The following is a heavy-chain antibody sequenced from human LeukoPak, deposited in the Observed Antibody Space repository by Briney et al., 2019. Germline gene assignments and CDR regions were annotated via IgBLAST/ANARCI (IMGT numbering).Heavy chain of an antibody. CDR3: ARVARCGGDCYAFDY. CDR1: GYTFTGYY. Sequence: ASVKVSCKASGYTFTGYYMHWVRQAPGQGLEWVGWINPNSGGTNYAQKFQGRVTMTRDTSISTAYMELSRLRSDDTAVYYCARVARCGGDCYAFDYWGQGTLVTVSS. D-gene: IGHD2-21*02. CDR2: INPNSGGT. J-gene: IGHJ4*02. V-gene: IGHV1-2*02.